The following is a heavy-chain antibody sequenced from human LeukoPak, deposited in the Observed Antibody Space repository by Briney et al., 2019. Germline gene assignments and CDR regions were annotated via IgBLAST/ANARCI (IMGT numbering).Heavy chain of an antibody. CDR2: FDPEDGET. V-gene: IGHV1-24*01. CDR3: AASSSQILDKIYYFDL. Sequence: ASVKVSCKPSGYTLRQLSIHWVRQAPGKGLEWMGGFDPEDGETIYSQKFQGRVTMAEDTSTDTAYMDLRSLRLDDTAVYYCAASSSQILDKIYYFDLWGRGTLVSVSS. CDR1: GYTLRQLS. D-gene: IGHD3-10*01. J-gene: IGHJ2*01.